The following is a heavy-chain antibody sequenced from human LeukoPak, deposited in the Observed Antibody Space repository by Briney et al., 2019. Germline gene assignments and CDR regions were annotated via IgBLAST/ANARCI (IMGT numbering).Heavy chain of an antibody. CDR2: IYTSGST. D-gene: IGHD6-19*01. Sequence: PSQTLSLTCTVSGGSISSGSYYWSWIRQPPGKGLEWIGRIYTSGSTNYNPSLKSRVTISVDTSKNQFSLKLSSVTAADTAVYYCARAVAAYYYYYYMDVWGKGTTVTVSS. J-gene: IGHJ6*03. CDR3: ARAVAAYYYYYYMDV. CDR1: GGSISSGSYY. V-gene: IGHV4-61*02.